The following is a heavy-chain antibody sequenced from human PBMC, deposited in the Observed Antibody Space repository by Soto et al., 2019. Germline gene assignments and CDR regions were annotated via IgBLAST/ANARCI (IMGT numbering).Heavy chain of an antibody. CDR3: TRGGDAYKNGH. V-gene: IGHV4-61*01. D-gene: IGHD2-21*01. J-gene: IGHJ4*02. CDR1: GGSVNIGTYY. Sequence: QVQLQESGPGLVKPSETLSLTCTVPGGSVNIGTYYWSCIRQPPGKGLEWIGFIHYSGSTNYNPSLKSRVTMSVDTSKNQFSLKLTSVNAADTAVYYSTRGGDAYKNGHWGQVTLVTVSS. CDR2: IHYSGST.